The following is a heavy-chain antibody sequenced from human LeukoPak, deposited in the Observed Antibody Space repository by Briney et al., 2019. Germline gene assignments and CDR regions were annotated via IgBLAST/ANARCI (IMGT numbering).Heavy chain of an antibody. V-gene: IGHV3-48*04. CDR1: GFTFSSYA. J-gene: IGHJ4*02. CDR2: ISSSGSTI. D-gene: IGHD1-1*01. Sequence: GGSLRLSCAASGFTFSSYAMSWVRQTPGKGLEWVSYISSSGSTIYYADSVKGRFTISRDNAKNSLYLQMNSLRAEDTAVYYCARAAGELERRYFDYWGQGTLVTVSS. CDR3: ARAAGELERRYFDY.